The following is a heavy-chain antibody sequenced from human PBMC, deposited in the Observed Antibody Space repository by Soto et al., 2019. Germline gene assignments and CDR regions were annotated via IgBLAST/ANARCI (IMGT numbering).Heavy chain of an antibody. CDR1: GFPFSTSA. D-gene: IGHD1-26*01. CDR3: AKYSGSYPVYNGLSL. Sequence: EVQLLESGGGLVQPGGSLRLSCAASGFPFSTSAMNWVRQAPGKGLEWVSIISASSDAAYYAGSVKGGFASSRDNSKNTLYIQMNSLRAADTGVYYCAKYSGSYPVYNGLSLWGQGTTVSVS. CDR2: ISASSDAA. J-gene: IGHJ6*02. V-gene: IGHV3-23*01.